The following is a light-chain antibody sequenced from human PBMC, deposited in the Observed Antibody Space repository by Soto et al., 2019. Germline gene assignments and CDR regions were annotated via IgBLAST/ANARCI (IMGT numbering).Light chain of an antibody. CDR3: SSYTGSSTWV. CDR1: SSDVGAYNF. Sequence: QSALTQPRSVSGSPGQSVTISCTGTSSDVGAYNFVSWYQHNPGKAPKLMIFDVSARPSGVPDRFSGSKSANTASLTISGLQTEDEADYYCSSYTGSSTWVFGGGTKLTVL. J-gene: IGLJ3*02. CDR2: DVS. V-gene: IGLV2-11*01.